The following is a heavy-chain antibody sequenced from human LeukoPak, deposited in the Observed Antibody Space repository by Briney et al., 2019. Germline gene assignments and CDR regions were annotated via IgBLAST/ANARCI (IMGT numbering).Heavy chain of an antibody. Sequence: ASVKFSCKASGYTFTSYGISWVRQATGQGLEWRGWISAYNGNTTYAQKLQGRVTMTTKTSTTTADMGLRSLRSDETAVRYCMTARLCSGDDITKLGYYWGQGDLGTVSS. CDR3: MTARLCSGDDITKLGYY. J-gene: IGHJ4*02. V-gene: IGHV1-18*01. CDR2: ISAYNGNT. D-gene: IGHD2-15*01. CDR1: GYTFTSYG.